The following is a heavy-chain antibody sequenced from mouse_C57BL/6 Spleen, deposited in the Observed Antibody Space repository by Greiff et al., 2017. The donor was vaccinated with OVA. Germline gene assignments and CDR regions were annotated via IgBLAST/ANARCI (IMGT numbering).Heavy chain of an antibody. D-gene: IGHD1-1*01. CDR2: IHPNSGST. Sequence: QVQLKQPGAELVKPGASVKLSCKASGYTFTSYWMHWVKQRPGQGLEWIGMIHPNSGSTNYNEKFKSKATLTVDKSSSTAYMQLSSLTSEDSAVYYCASSPPHYYGSSYDYAMDYWGQGTSVTVSS. CDR3: ASSPPHYYGSSYDYAMDY. V-gene: IGHV1-64*01. CDR1: GYTFTSYW. J-gene: IGHJ4*01.